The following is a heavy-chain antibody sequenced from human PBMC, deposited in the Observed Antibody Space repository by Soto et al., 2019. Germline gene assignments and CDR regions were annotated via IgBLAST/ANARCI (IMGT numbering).Heavy chain of an antibody. CDR2: IYYSGST. D-gene: IGHD3-22*01. V-gene: IGHV4-59*01. J-gene: IGHJ4*02. CDR3: AGAIVDYYDSSGSRPFYY. Sequence: PSETLSLTCTVSGGSISSYYWSWIRQPPGKGLEWIGYIYYSGSTNYNPSLKSRVTISVDTSKNQFSLKLSSVTAADTAVYYCAGAIVDYYDSSGSRPFYYWGQGTLVTVSS. CDR1: GGSISSYY.